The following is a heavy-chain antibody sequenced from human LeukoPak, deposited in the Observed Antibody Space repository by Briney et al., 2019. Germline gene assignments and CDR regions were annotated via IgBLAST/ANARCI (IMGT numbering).Heavy chain of an antibody. V-gene: IGHV4-61*02. CDR2: IYTSGST. Sequence: SETLSLTCTVSGDSISSGDYYWSWIRQPAGKGLEWIGRIYTSGSTNYNPSLKSRVTMSVDTSKNQFSLKLSSVTAADTAVYYCARGRRGFGELLLDYWGQGTLVTVSS. CDR3: ARGRRGFGELLLDY. D-gene: IGHD3-10*01. J-gene: IGHJ4*02. CDR1: GDSISSGDYY.